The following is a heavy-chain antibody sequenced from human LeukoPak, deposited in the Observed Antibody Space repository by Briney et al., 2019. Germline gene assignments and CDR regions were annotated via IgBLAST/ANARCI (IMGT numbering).Heavy chain of an antibody. V-gene: IGHV4-61*02. Sequence: SETLSLTCTVSGGSISSGRYYWSWIRQPAGTGLEWIGRIYISGSTNYNPSLKSRVTISVDTSKNQFSLKLSSVTAADTAVYYCARIRRDYDFWSGHKYYYYYYMDVWGKGTTVTVSS. D-gene: IGHD3-3*01. CDR1: GGSISSGRYY. CDR3: ARIRRDYDFWSGHKYYYYYYMDV. J-gene: IGHJ6*03. CDR2: IYISGST.